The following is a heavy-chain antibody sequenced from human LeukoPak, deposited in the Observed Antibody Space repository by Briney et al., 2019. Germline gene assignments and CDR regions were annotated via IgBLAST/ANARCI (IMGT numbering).Heavy chain of an antibody. CDR1: GGSISSSSYY. D-gene: IGHD2-8*02. J-gene: IGHJ6*04. V-gene: IGHV4-39*07. CDR2: IYYSGST. CDR3: TRGVGGVDASPQSDV. Sequence: SETLSLTCTVSGGSISSSSYYWGWIRQPPGKGLEWIGSIYYSGSTYYNPSLKSRVTISVDTSKNQFSLKLTSVTAADTAVYYCTRGVGGVDASPQSDVWGKGTTVTVSS.